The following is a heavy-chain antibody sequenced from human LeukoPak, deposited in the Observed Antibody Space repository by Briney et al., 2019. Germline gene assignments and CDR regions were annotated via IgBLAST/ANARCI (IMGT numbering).Heavy chain of an antibody. CDR1: GYSISNGYY. CDR2: LYHSDSA. Sequence: SETLSLTCAVSGYSISNGYYWVWIRPPPGRGLEWIGSLYHSDSAYYNTSLRSRVSMSVDTSKNQFSLLLSFVTAADTAVYYCARQHDSYYYYYIDVWGSGTTVTVSS. V-gene: IGHV4-38-2*01. J-gene: IGHJ6*03. CDR3: ARQHDSYYYYYIDV.